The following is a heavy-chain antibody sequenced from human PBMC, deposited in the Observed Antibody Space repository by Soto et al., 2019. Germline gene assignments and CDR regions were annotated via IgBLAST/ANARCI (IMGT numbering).Heavy chain of an antibody. V-gene: IGHV3-23*01. CDR2: ISGSGGST. D-gene: IGHD6-6*01. J-gene: IGHJ5*02. CDR1: GFTFSTCA. CDR3: AKGAARLRPDWFDP. Sequence: GGSLRLSCPATGFTFSTCAMNWVRQAPGKGLEWVSTISGSGGSTYYADSVKGRFTISRDNSKNTLYLQMNSLRAEDTAVYYCAKGAARLRPDWFDPWGQGTLVTVSS.